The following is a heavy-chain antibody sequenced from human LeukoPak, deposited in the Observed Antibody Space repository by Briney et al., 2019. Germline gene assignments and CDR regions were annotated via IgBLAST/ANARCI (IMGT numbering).Heavy chain of an antibody. D-gene: IGHD5-18*01. J-gene: IGHJ5*02. CDR2: INPNSGGT. Sequence: ASVKVSCKASGYIFTDYYMHWVRQARGQGLEWMGWINPNSGGTYFAQKFEARVTLTRDTSINTGYMEMRGLTSDDTAVYYCARGSRYSYPGDWFDPWGQGTLVTVSS. V-gene: IGHV1-2*02. CDR3: ARGSRYSYPGDWFDP. CDR1: GYIFTDYY.